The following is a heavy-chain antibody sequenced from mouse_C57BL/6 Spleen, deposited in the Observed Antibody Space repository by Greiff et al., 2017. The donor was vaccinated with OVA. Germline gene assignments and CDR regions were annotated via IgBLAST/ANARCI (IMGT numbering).Heavy chain of an antibody. Sequence: EVKLMESGGGLVKPGGSLKLSCAASGFTFSSYAMSWVRQTPEKRLEWVATISDGGSYTYYPDNVKGRFTISRDNAKNNLYLQMSHLKSEDTAMYYCARDRYYYGSSYIDYWGQGTTLTVSS. J-gene: IGHJ2*01. CDR2: ISDGGSYT. CDR3: ARDRYYYGSSYIDY. CDR1: GFTFSSYA. V-gene: IGHV5-4*01. D-gene: IGHD1-1*01.